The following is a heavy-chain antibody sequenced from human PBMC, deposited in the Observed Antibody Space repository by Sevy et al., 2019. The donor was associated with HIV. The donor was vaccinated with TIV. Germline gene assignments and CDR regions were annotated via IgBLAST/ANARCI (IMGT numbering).Heavy chain of an antibody. J-gene: IGHJ4*02. V-gene: IGHV3-21*01. CDR3: ARSPIRQWLTDY. CDR2: ISSSSSYI. CDR1: GFTFSSYS. Sequence: GGSLRLSCAASGFTFSSYSMNWVCQAPGKGLEWVSSISSSSSYIYYADSVKGRFTISRDNAKNSLYLQMNSLRAEDTAVYYCARSPIRQWLTDYWGQGTLVTVSS. D-gene: IGHD6-19*01.